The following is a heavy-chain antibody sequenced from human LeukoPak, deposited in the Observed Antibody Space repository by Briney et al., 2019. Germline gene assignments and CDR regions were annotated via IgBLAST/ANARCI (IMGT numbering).Heavy chain of an antibody. J-gene: IGHJ4*02. CDR3: ARHRRSGVVPAAVRSGVDY. V-gene: IGHV4-38-2*01. CDR1: GYSISSGYY. CDR2: IYHSGST. Sequence: PSETLSLTCAVSGYSISSGYYWGWIRPPPGKGLEWTGSIYHSGSTYYNPSLKSRVTISVDTSKNQFSLKLSSVTTADTAVYYCARHRRSGVVPAAVRSGVDYWGQGTLVTVSS. D-gene: IGHD2-2*01.